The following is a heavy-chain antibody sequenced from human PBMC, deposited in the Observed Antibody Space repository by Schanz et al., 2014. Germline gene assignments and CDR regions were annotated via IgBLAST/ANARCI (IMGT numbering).Heavy chain of an antibody. J-gene: IGHJ1*01. V-gene: IGHV3-48*01. CDR1: GFDFNSYS. D-gene: IGHD1-1*01. Sequence: EVRLVESGGGLVQPGGSLRLSCEASGFDFNSYSMNWVRQVPGKGLEWLSYIATSSSTRHYADSVKGRVTISRDNAKNSVSLQMRRLRVEDTAVYYCASRVHIRSLQKGLQFWGRGTLVIVSS. CDR2: IATSSSTR. CDR3: ASRVHIRSLQKGLQF.